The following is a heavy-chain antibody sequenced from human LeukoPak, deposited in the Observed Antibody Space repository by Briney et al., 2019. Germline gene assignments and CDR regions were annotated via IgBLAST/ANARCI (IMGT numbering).Heavy chain of an antibody. CDR3: ARGSSFRGHVDY. V-gene: IGHV4-59*01. CDR1: GGSISNYC. J-gene: IGHJ4*02. Sequence: PSETLSLTCTVSGGSISNYCWSWIRQPPGKGLEWIGYIFYSGNTNYNPSLKSRVAISVDTSKNQFSLNLSSVTAADTAVYYCARGSSFRGHVDYWGQGTLVTVSS. CDR2: IFYSGNT. D-gene: IGHD3-16*01.